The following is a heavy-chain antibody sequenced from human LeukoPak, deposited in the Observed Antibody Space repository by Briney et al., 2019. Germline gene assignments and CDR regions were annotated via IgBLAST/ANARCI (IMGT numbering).Heavy chain of an antibody. Sequence: GGALRLSCAPSGFSFIRYVMHGVRPAPGRGLEWVGVILDDGRNKKYAHSVKGRFTISRDNSKDTLYLQMNSLRDEDTAVYYCAKRPSDYGDYVTYFDYWGQGTLVTVSS. CDR2: ILDDGRNK. CDR1: GFSFIRYV. CDR3: AKRPSDYGDYVTYFDY. D-gene: IGHD4-17*01. V-gene: IGHV3-30*18. J-gene: IGHJ4*02.